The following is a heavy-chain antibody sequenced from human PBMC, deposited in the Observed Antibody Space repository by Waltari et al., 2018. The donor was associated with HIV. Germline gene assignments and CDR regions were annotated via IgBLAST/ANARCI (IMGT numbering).Heavy chain of an antibody. V-gene: IGHV4-34*01. J-gene: IGHJ5*02. CDR2: INNIGTT. CDR1: GGSFDEYY. Sequence: QVQLQQWGAGLLKPSETLSLTCAIYGGSFDEYYWAWIRQTPEKGLEWRGDINNIGTTTDNPALKSRVTVSIDPSKNQFSLNLRSVTAADTAVYYCARTYKRITLFEIIRELSWFDPWCQGTLVTVSS. CDR3: ARTYKRITLFEIIRELSWFDP. D-gene: IGHD1-7*01.